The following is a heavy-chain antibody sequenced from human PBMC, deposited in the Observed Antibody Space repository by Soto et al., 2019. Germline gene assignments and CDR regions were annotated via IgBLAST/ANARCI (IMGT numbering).Heavy chain of an antibody. CDR3: ARRGRYCSGGSCYPGVYYYYGMDV. CDR1: GGTFSSYA. Sequence: GASVKVSCKASGGTFSSYAISWVRQAPGQGLEWMGGIIPIFGTANYAQKFQGRVTITADKSTSTAYMELSSLRSEDTAVYYCARRGRYCSGGSCYPGVYYYYGMDVWGQGTTVTVSS. CDR2: IIPIFGTA. J-gene: IGHJ6*02. V-gene: IGHV1-69*06. D-gene: IGHD2-15*01.